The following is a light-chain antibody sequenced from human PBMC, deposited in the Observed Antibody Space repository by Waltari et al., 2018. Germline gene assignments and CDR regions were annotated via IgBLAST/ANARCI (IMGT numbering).Light chain of an antibody. J-gene: IGKJ4*01. CDR1: QNVYYRSNNRNY. V-gene: IGKV4-1*01. CDR3: QQYYSSPVP. Sequence: DIVMTQSPDSLAVSLGERATINCKSSQNVYYRSNNRNYLAWYQQKPGQPPKLVLYWASAREFGVLTRLNGSGFGKIFIPTFSSRQPKVVPIYSVQQYYSSPVPFAEGT. CDR2: WAS.